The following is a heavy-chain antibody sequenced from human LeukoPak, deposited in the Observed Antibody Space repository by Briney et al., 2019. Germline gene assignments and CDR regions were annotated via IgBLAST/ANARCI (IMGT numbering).Heavy chain of an antibody. CDR1: GFSFDDYG. J-gene: IGHJ6*03. CDR2: INWNGGST. V-gene: IGHV3-20*04. CDR3: ARVGSGWFQEYYYYMDV. D-gene: IGHD6-19*01. Sequence: GGSLRLSCAASGFSFDDYGMSWVRQAPGKGLEWVSGINWNGGSTGYADSVKGRFTISRDNVKKSLYLRMNSLRAEDTAVYYCARVGSGWFQEYYYYMDVWGKGTTVTVSS.